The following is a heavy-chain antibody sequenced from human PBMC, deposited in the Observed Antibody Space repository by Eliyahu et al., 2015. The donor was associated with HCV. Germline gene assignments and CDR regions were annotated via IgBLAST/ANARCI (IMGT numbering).Heavy chain of an antibody. CDR1: GFPFXKXW. D-gene: IGHD3-10*01. V-gene: IGHV3-15*01. CDR3: TTGTPGGFDYYLDV. Sequence: EVQLVESGGGLVXPGGXLRLSXAAXGFPFXKXWMSWVRQAPGKGLEWIGRIKSKTDGGTTDYAAPVKGRFTISRDDSKSTLYLQMNSLKTEDTAVYYCTTGTPGGFDYYLDVWGQGTTVTVSS. J-gene: IGHJ6*03. CDR2: IKSKTDGGTT.